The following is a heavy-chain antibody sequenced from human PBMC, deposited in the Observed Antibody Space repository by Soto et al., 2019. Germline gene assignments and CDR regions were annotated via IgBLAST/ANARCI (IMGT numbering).Heavy chain of an antibody. J-gene: IGHJ6*03. Sequence: GASVKVSCKASGYTFTGYYMHWVRQAPGQGLEWMGWINPNSGGTNYAQKFQGWVTMTRDTSISTAYMELSRLRSDDTAVYYCARSRRGDYYYSYMDVWGKGTTVTVSS. V-gene: IGHV1-2*04. CDR2: INPNSGGT. CDR1: GYTFTGYY. CDR3: ARSRRGDYYYSYMDV. D-gene: IGHD3-10*01.